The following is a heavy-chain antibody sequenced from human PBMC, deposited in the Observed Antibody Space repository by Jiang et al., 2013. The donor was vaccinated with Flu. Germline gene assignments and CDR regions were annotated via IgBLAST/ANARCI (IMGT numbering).Heavy chain of an antibody. V-gene: IGHV4-39*07. D-gene: IGHD2-15*01. CDR3: ASRYCSGGSCYSIFPVEAFDI. CDR2: IYYIGST. Sequence: ETLSLTCTVSGGSISSSSYYWGWIRQPPGKGLEWIGSIYYIGSTYYNPSLKSRVTISVDTSKNQFSLKLSSVTAADTAVYYCASRYCSGGSCYSIFPVEAFDIWGQGTMVTVSS. CDR1: GGSISSSSYY. J-gene: IGHJ3*02.